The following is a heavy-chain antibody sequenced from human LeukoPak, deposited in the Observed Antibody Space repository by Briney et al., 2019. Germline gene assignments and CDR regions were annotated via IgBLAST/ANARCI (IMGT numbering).Heavy chain of an antibody. D-gene: IGHD5-18*01. CDR3: ARDSSVSRIQRNWFDP. CDR1: GYTFTGYY. Sequence: ASVKVSCKASGYTFTGYYMHWVRQAPGQGLEWMGWINPNSGGTNYAQKFQGRVTMTRDTSISTAYMELSRLRSDDTAVYYCARDSSVSRIQRNWFDPWGQGTLVTVSS. CDR2: INPNSGGT. J-gene: IGHJ5*02. V-gene: IGHV1-2*02.